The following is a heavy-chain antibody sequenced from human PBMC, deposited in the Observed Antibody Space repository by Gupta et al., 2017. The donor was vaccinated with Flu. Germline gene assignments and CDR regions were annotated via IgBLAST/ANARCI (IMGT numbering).Heavy chain of an antibody. V-gene: IGHV3-30*18. D-gene: IGHD1-1*01. CDR1: GFSFRNYG. J-gene: IGHJ6*02. Sequence: QEPVVESGGGVVQPGRSLRLSCSASGFSFRNYGMNWVRQAPGKGLEGVEVKSYDGSSKNYADAGKGRFTIYRDNSKNTLYLQMNSLRSEDTAVYYCAKNWKGNHNNYGMNVWGSGTTVNVS. CDR3: AKNWKGNHNNYGMNV. CDR2: KSYDGSSK.